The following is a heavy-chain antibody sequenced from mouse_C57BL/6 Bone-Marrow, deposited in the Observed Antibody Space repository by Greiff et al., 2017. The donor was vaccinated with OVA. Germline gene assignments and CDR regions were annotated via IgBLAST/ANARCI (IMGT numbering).Heavy chain of an antibody. D-gene: IGHD2-4*01. V-gene: IGHV5-6*01. CDR3: ARNYDYDAAWFAY. J-gene: IGHJ3*01. Sequence: EVKLMESGGDLVKPGGSLKLSCAASGFTFSSYGMSWVRQTPDKRLEWVATISSGGSYTYYPDSVKWRFTISRDNAKNTLYLQMSSLKSEDTAMYYCARNYDYDAAWFAYWGQGTLVTVSA. CDR2: ISSGGSYT. CDR1: GFTFSSYG.